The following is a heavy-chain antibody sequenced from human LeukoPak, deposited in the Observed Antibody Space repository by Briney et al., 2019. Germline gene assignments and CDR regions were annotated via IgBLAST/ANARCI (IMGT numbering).Heavy chain of an antibody. CDR1: GGSISSSSYY. V-gene: IGHV4-39*01. J-gene: IGHJ4*02. Sequence: SETLSLTCTVSGGSISSSSYYWGWIRQPPGKGLEWIGSIYYSGSTYYNPSLKSRITISVDTSKNQFSLKLGSVTAADTAVYYCARPGGRYQLLYLEFDYWGQGTLVTVSS. D-gene: IGHD2-2*02. CDR2: IYYSGST. CDR3: ARPGGRYQLLYLEFDY.